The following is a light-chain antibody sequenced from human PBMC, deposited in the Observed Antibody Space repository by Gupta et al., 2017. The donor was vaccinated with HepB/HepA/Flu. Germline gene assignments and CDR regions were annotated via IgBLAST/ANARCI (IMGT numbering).Light chain of an antibody. Sequence: EIVLTQSPATLSLSPGERATLSCRASQSVSSFLAWYQQKPGQAPRLLIHDASIRATGIPARFSGSGSGTDFTLTISRLEPEDFAVYYCQQRYTWHLFGHGTKVDIK. CDR2: DAS. CDR3: QQRYTWHL. V-gene: IGKV3-11*01. J-gene: IGKJ1*01. CDR1: QSVSSF.